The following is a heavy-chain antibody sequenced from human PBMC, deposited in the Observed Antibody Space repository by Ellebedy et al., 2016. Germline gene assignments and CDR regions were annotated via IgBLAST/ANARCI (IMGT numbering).Heavy chain of an antibody. CDR3: AKDRYYGSGSYSDY. V-gene: IGHV3-30-3*01. Sequence: GGSLRLSCAASGFTFSSYAIHWVRQAPGKGLEWVAVISYDGSNKYYADSVKGRFTISRDNSKNPLYLQMNSLRAEDTAVYYCAKDRYYGSGSYSDYWGQGTLVTVSS. CDR1: GFTFSSYA. CDR2: ISYDGSNK. J-gene: IGHJ4*02. D-gene: IGHD3-10*01.